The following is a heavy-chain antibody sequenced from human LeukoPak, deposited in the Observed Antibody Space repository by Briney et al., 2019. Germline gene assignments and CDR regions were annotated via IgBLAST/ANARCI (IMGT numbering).Heavy chain of an antibody. V-gene: IGHV1-2*02. CDR3: ARAGSSSFSYQSH. CDR2: INPNSGGT. CDR1: GYTFTGYY. J-gene: IGHJ4*02. Sequence: GASVKVSCKASGYTFTGYYMHWGRQAPGQGLEWMGWINPNSGGTSYAQKFQGRVTMTRDTSISTAYMELSRLRSDDTAVYYCARAGSSSFSYQSHWGQGTLVTVSS. D-gene: IGHD2-2*01.